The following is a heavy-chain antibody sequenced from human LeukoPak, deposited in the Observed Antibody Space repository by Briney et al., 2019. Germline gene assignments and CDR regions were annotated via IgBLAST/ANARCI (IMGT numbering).Heavy chain of an antibody. V-gene: IGHV3-23*01. J-gene: IGHJ4*02. CDR1: GFTFSSYA. CDR2: ISGSGGST. Sequence: GGSLRLSCAASGFTFSSYAMSWVRQAPGKGLEWVSAISGSGGSTYYADSVKGRFTISRDISKNTLYLQMNSLRAEDTAVYYCAKDWSEYYGSGSFDYWGQGTLVTVSS. CDR3: AKDWSEYYGSGSFDY. D-gene: IGHD3-10*01.